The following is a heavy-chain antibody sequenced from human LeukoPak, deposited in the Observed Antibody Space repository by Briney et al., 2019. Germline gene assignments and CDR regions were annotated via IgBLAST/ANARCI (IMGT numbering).Heavy chain of an antibody. CDR3: ARAGPRRDGYNVDY. J-gene: IGHJ4*02. CDR1: GYTFTGYF. V-gene: IGHV1-2*02. D-gene: IGHD5-24*01. Sequence: ASVKVSCKASGYTFTGYFLHWVRQAPGQGLEWMGWINPNSGGTNFAQKFQGRVSMTRDTSISTAYMELSSLRSDDTAVYYCARAGPRRDGYNVDYWGQGTLVTVSS. CDR2: INPNSGGT.